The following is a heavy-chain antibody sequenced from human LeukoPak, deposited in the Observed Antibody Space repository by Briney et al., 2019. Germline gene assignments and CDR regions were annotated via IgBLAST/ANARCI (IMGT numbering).Heavy chain of an antibody. J-gene: IGHJ6*03. CDR3: ANYYGSGSDSYYYYMDV. Sequence: SETLSLTCAVYGGSFSGYYWSWIRQPPGKGLEWIGEINHSGSTDYNPSLKSRVAISVDTSKNQFSLKLSSVTAADTAVYYCANYYGSGSDSYYYYMDVWGRGTTVTVSS. D-gene: IGHD3-10*01. V-gene: IGHV4-34*01. CDR2: INHSGST. CDR1: GGSFSGYY.